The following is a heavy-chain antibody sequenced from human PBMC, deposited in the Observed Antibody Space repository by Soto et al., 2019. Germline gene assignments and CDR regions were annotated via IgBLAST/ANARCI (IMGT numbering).Heavy chain of an antibody. J-gene: IGHJ5*02. D-gene: IGHD5-12*01. Sequence: QVQLQESGPGLVKPSQTLSLTCTVSGDSISSGGYYWSWIRQHPGKGLEWIGYIYYSGSTYYNPSLKSRVTXSXXTSKNQFSLKLSSVTAADTAVYYCAIWLQKNWFDPWGQGTLVTVSS. V-gene: IGHV4-31*03. CDR1: GDSISSGGYY. CDR2: IYYSGST. CDR3: AIWLQKNWFDP.